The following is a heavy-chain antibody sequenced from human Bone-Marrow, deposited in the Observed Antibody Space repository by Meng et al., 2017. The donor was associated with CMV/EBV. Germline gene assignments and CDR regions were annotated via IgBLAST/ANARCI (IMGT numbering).Heavy chain of an antibody. Sequence: VGRPGPGSGLVKPREALSLTCSVSGGFISSYYGSWISQPAGKGLEWIGRIYTSGSTNYNPSVKSRVTMSVDTSKTKFSLKLSSVTAADTALYYCARDTLGSSGYFDYWGQGTLVTVSS. D-gene: IGHD3-22*01. CDR3: ARDTLGSSGYFDY. J-gene: IGHJ4*02. CDR2: IYTSGST. V-gene: IGHV4-4*07. CDR1: GGFISSYY.